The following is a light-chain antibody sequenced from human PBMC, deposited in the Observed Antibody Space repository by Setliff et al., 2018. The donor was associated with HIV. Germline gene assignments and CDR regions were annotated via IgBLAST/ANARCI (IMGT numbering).Light chain of an antibody. CDR1: SSDVGSYDF. V-gene: IGLV2-14*03. Sequence: ALIQPASVSGSPRQSVTVSCTGTSSDVGSYDFVSWYQQLPGKAPKLLIYDVSDRPSGVSQRFSGSKACNTASLTISGLQSEDEAYYYCASYRPNDLGVFGTGTKGTVL. CDR3: ASYRPNDLGV. J-gene: IGLJ1*01. CDR2: DVS.